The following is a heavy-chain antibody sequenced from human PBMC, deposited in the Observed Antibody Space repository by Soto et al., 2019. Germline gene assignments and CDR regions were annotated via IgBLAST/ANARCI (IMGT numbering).Heavy chain of an antibody. CDR2: ISGSGAST. D-gene: IGHD1-26*01. CDR3: ARDSGKSNYFDY. Sequence: PGGSLRLSCAASGFTFSSYGMHWVRQTPGKGLEWVSGISGSGASTYHADSVKDRFTISRDNSKNTVYLQMNSLRAEDTAVYYCARDSGKSNYFDYWGQGTLVTVSS. J-gene: IGHJ4*02. V-gene: IGHV3-23*01. CDR1: GFTFSSYG.